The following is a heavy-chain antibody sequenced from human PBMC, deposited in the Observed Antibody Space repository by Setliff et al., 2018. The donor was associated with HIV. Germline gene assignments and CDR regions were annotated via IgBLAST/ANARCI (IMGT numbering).Heavy chain of an antibody. V-gene: IGHV4-34*01. CDR3: ATTGQGRAYFDF. CDR2: VNPTGRP. Sequence: SETLSLTCTVSGEPFNGFYWTWIRQPPGKGLEWIGDVNPTGRPNYSPSLKSRVTMSLDTSKNQFSLNLKSVMAADTALYYCATTGQGRAYFDFWGQGSLVTVSS. CDR1: GEPFNGFY. J-gene: IGHJ4*02. D-gene: IGHD2-21*01.